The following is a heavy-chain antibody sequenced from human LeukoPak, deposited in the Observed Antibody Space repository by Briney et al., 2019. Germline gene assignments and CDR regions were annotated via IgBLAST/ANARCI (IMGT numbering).Heavy chain of an antibody. CDR3: ARGLVGSSSGYYMDV. Sequence: GGSLRLSCAASGFTFSSYAMSWVRQAPGKGLEWVSAISGSGGSTYYADSVKGRFTISRDNAKNSLYLQMNSLRAEDTAVYYCARGLVGSSSGYYMDVWGKGTTVTVSS. D-gene: IGHD6-6*01. CDR2: ISGSGGST. CDR1: GFTFSSYA. V-gene: IGHV3-23*01. J-gene: IGHJ6*03.